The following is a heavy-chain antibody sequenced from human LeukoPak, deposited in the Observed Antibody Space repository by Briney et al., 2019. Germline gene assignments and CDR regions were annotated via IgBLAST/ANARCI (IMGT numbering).Heavy chain of an antibody. J-gene: IGHJ4*02. CDR1: GFTFSSYS. CDR2: ISGSGGST. Sequence: GGSLRLSSAGSGFTFSSYSMNWVRQAPGKGLEWVSAISGSGGSTYYADSVKGRFTISRDNSKNTLYLQMNSLRAEDTAVYYCAKAPSTSTAIRYWGQGTLVTVSS. D-gene: IGHD2-2*02. V-gene: IGHV3-23*01. CDR3: AKAPSTSTAIRY.